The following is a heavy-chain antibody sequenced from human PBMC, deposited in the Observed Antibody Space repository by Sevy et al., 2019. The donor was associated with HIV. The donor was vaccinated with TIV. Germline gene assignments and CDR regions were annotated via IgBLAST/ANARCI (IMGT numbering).Heavy chain of an antibody. J-gene: IGHJ3*02. D-gene: IGHD3-10*01. V-gene: IGHV3-23*01. CDR2: ISATGGST. CDR1: GFSFSDYG. Sequence: GGSLRLSCEVAGFSFSDYGMTWVRQAPGKGLEWVSSISATGGSTYYADFVDGRFTVSRDNSKNTVNLYMDGLRAKDTAVYYCSKEALTYYSVPGSYLAGAFDIWGQGTMVTVSS. CDR3: SKEALTYYSVPGSYLAGAFDI.